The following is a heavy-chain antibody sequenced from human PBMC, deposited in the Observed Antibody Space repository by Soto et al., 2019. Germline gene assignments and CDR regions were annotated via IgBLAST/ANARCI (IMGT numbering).Heavy chain of an antibody. V-gene: IGHV3-9*01. CDR2: FKWNSGDV. J-gene: IGHJ6*02. Sequence: GGSLRLSCAASGFTFSDYAMHWVRQVPGKGLEWVSGFKWNSGDVGYADSVKGRFTIPRDNARNSLYLQMNSLRPEDTAVYYCAKDRSSGSPYYGMDFWGQGTMVTSP. CDR3: AKDRSSGSPYYGMDF. CDR1: GFTFSDYA. D-gene: IGHD3-10*01.